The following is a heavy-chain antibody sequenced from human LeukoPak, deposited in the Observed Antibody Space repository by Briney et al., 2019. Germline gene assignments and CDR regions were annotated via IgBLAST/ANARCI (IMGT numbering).Heavy chain of an antibody. Sequence: PGGSLRLSCAASGFTFSSYGMHWVRQAPGKGLEWVAVISYDGSNKYYADSVKGRFTISRDNSKNTLYLQMNSLRAEDTAVYYCAKYDSSGYYHQNWGQGTLVTVSS. J-gene: IGHJ4*02. CDR2: ISYDGSNK. CDR3: AKYDSSGYYHQN. D-gene: IGHD3-22*01. V-gene: IGHV3-30*18. CDR1: GFTFSSYG.